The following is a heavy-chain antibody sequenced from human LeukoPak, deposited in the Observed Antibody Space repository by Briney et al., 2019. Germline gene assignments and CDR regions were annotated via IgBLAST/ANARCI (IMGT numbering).Heavy chain of an antibody. CDR1: GFTFSDYY. Sequence: PGGSLRLSCAASGFTFSDYYMSWIRQAPGKGPEWVSYISSSGSTIYYADSVKGRFTISRDNAKNSLYLQMNSLRAEDTAVYYCASTVDGTWYAFDIWGQGTMVTVSS. J-gene: IGHJ3*02. D-gene: IGHD6-19*01. CDR3: ASTVDGTWYAFDI. CDR2: ISSSGSTI. V-gene: IGHV3-11*01.